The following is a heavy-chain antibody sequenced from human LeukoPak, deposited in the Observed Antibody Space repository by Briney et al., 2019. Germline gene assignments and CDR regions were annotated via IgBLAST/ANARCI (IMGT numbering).Heavy chain of an antibody. J-gene: IGHJ4*02. CDR3: ARGFITIFGVVTSGFDY. Sequence: PGRSLRLSCAASGFSFSSHSMNWVRQAPRKGLEWVSSISSTSSYIYYADSVKGRFTISRDNAKNSLYLQMNSLRGEDTAVYYCARGFITIFGVVTSGFDYWGQGTLVTVSS. CDR1: GFSFSSHS. CDR2: ISSTSSYI. D-gene: IGHD3-3*01. V-gene: IGHV3-21*06.